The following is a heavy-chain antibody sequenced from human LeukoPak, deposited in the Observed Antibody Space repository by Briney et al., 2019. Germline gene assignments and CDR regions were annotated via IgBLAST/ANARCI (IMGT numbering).Heavy chain of an antibody. CDR2: ISGSGGST. CDR3: AKVPVDETIVVVPAAPWWYFDY. Sequence: TGGSLRLSCAASGFTFSSYAMSWVRQAPGKGLEWVSAISGSGGSTYYADPVKGRFTISRDNSKNTLYLQMNSLRAEDTAVYYCAKVPVDETIVVVPAAPWWYFDYWGQGTLVTVSS. D-gene: IGHD2-2*01. CDR1: GFTFSSYA. J-gene: IGHJ4*02. V-gene: IGHV3-23*01.